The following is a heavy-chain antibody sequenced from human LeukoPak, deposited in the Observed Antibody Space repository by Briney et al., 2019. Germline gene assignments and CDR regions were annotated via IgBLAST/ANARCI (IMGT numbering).Heavy chain of an antibody. Sequence: GGSLRSSCKAPGLTFGDYAMSWVGQAPGKGLEWVGFIRGKAYGGTTEYAASVKGRFTISRDDSKSIAYLQMNSLKTEDTAVYYCTRRYCSSTSCYAQTEYFQHWGQGTLVTVSS. CDR2: IRGKAYGGTT. CDR3: TRRYCSSTSCYAQTEYFQH. J-gene: IGHJ1*01. D-gene: IGHD2-2*01. V-gene: IGHV3-49*04. CDR1: GLTFGDYA.